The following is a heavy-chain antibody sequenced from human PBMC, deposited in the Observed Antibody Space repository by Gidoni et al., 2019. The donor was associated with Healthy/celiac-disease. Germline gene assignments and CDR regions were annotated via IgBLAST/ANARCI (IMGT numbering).Heavy chain of an antibody. J-gene: IGHJ6*02. D-gene: IGHD6-13*01. Sequence: EVQLVESGGGLVQPGGSLRLSCAASGFTFSSYALHWVRQAPGKGLEYVSAISSNGGSTYYANSVKGRFTISRDNSKNTLYLQMGSLRAEDMAVYYCARGYSSSWYEAYYYYGMDVWGQGTTVTVSS. CDR1: GFTFSSYA. CDR3: ARGYSSSWYEAYYYYGMDV. V-gene: IGHV3-64*01. CDR2: ISSNGGST.